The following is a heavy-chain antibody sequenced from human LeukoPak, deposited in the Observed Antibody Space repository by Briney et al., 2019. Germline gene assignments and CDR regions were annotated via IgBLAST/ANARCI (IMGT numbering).Heavy chain of an antibody. CDR1: GFTLSNHA. V-gene: IGHV3-23*01. D-gene: IGHD6-19*01. CDR2: ISGGAGST. J-gene: IGHJ6*02. CDR3: AREIAVAGSDYYYGMDV. Sequence: PGGSLRLSCAASGFTLSNHAMNWVRQAPGKGLEWVSGISGGAGSTYYADSVKGRFTISRDNSKNTLYLQMNSLRAEDTAVYYCAREIAVAGSDYYYGMDVWGQGTTVTVSS.